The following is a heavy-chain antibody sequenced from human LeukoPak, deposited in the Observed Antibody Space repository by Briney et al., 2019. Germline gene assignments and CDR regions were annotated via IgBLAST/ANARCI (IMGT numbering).Heavy chain of an antibody. D-gene: IGHD4-17*01. Sequence: PGRSLRLSCAASGSTFSSYGMHWVRQAPGKGLEWVAVIWYDGSNKYYADSVKGRFTISRDNSKNTLYLQMNSLRAEDTAVYYCARDSGRPSYGDYVYFQHWGQGTLVTVSS. CDR3: ARDSGRPSYGDYVYFQH. CDR1: GSTFSSYG. J-gene: IGHJ1*01. V-gene: IGHV3-33*01. CDR2: IWYDGSNK.